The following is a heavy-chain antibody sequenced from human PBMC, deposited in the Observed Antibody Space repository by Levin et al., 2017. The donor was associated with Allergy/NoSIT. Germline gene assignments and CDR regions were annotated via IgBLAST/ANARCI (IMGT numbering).Heavy chain of an antibody. Sequence: KVSCQSSGYSFTKDWIAWVRLMPGTGLEWIGIIYPGDSNTRYSPSFQGQVTISADKSISTVYLQWSSLKASDTAIYYCAKAIDNYYGSGSYPPYYWGQGILVTVSS. D-gene: IGHD3-10*01. CDR2: IYPGDSNT. CDR1: GYSFTKDW. J-gene: IGHJ4*02. V-gene: IGHV5-51*01. CDR3: AKAIDNYYGSGSYPPYY.